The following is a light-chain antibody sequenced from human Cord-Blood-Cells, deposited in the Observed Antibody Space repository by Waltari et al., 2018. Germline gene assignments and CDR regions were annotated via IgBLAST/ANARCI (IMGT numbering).Light chain of an antibody. J-gene: IGLJ1*01. CDR1: SSDVGGYNY. V-gene: IGLV2-8*01. Sequence: QSALTQPPSASGSPGQSGTISCTGTSSDVGGYNYVSWYQQHPGKAPKLMIYEVSKXXXXXXXXXXXXXXXXXXXXTVSGLQAEDEADYYCSSYAGSNNYVFGTGTKVTVL. CDR2: EVS. CDR3: SSYAGSNNYV.